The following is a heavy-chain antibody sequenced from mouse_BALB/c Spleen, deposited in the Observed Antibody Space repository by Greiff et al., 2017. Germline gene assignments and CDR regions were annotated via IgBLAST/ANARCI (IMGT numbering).Heavy chain of an antibody. CDR1: GYTFTSYT. Sequence: VQLQQSGAELARPGASVKMSCKASGYTFTSYTLHWVKQRPGQGLEWIGYINPSSGYTNYNQKFKDKATLTADKSSSTAYMQLSSLTSEDSAVYYCARSDTTVVGFDYWGQGTTLTVSS. CDR3: ARSDTTVVGFDY. J-gene: IGHJ2*01. D-gene: IGHD1-1*01. CDR2: INPSSGYT. V-gene: IGHV1-4*01.